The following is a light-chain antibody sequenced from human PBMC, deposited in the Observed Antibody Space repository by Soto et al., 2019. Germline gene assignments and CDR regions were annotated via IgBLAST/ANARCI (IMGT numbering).Light chain of an antibody. V-gene: IGLV2-8*01. Sequence: QSALTQPPSASGSPGQSVTISCTGTSSDVDVYNYVSWFQQHPGKAPKLIIYEVSKRPSGVPDRFSGSKSGNTASLTVSGLQAEDEADYYYSSYAGSDIWVFGGGTKLTVL. CDR3: SSYAGSDIWV. J-gene: IGLJ3*02. CDR1: SSDVDVYNY. CDR2: EVS.